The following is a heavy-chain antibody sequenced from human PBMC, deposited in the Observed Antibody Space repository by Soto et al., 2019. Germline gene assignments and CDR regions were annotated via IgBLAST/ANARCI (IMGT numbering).Heavy chain of an antibody. CDR2: IYYSGST. J-gene: IGHJ5*02. Sequence: PSETLSLTCAVSGGSISSGSYSWSWIRQPPGKGLEWIGYIYYSGSTYYNPSLKSRVTISVDTSKNQFSLKLSSVTAADTAVYYCARHLKLDWFDPWGQGTLVTVSS. D-gene: IGHD6-13*01. CDR1: GGSISSGSYS. V-gene: IGHV4-30-2*03. CDR3: ARHLKLDWFDP.